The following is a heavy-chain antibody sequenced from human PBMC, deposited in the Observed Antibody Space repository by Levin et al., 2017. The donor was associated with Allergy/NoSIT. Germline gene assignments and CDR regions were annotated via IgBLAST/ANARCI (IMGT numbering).Heavy chain of an antibody. D-gene: IGHD5-18*01. CDR1: GGSITSSNW. Sequence: PSETLSLTCVVSGGSITSSNWWSWVRQPPGRGLEWLGEIFHKGDTNYNPSLKSRVTISVDESKNQFSLRMSPMTAADTAVYFCTRSARGYNYGDFGYWGQGTLVTVSS. CDR3: TRSARGYNYGDFGY. V-gene: IGHV4-4*02. J-gene: IGHJ4*02. CDR2: IFHKGDT.